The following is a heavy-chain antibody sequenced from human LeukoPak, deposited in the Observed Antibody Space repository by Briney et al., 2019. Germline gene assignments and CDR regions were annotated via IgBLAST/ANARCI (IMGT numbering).Heavy chain of an antibody. V-gene: IGHV4-39*07. CDR1: GVSIRSGSNY. Sequence: PSETLSLTCSVSGVSIRSGSNYWGWIRQPPGKTLEWIASIYSSGNTYYNPSLKSRVIILIDTAKNHFSLNLTSVTAADTAVYYCARGVSSGWYPRANWFDPWGQGTLVTVSS. D-gene: IGHD6-19*01. CDR2: IYSSGNT. CDR3: ARGVSSGWYPRANWFDP. J-gene: IGHJ5*02.